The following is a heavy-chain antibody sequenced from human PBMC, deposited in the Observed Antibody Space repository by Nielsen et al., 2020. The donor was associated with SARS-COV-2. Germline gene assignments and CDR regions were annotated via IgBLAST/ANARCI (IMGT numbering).Heavy chain of an antibody. V-gene: IGHV4-39*02. Sequence: SETLSLTCTVSGGSISSSGYYWGWIRQPPGKGLEWIGSIYYSGSTYYNPSLKSRVTISVDTSKNLFSLKLSSVTAADTAVYYCARDLGGYCSSTSCSIYYGMDVWGQGTTVTVSS. J-gene: IGHJ6*02. CDR3: ARDLGGYCSSTSCSIYYGMDV. D-gene: IGHD2-2*01. CDR1: GGSISSSGYY. CDR2: IYYSGST.